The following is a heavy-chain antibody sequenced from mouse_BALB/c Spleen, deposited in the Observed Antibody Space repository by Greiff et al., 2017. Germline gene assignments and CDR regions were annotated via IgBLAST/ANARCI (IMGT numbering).Heavy chain of an antibody. CDR2: ISDGGSYT. D-gene: IGHD2-1*01. CDR3: ARSYERNYLEGFAY. Sequence: EVMLVESGGGLVKPGGSLKLSCAASGFTFSDYYMYWVRQTPEKRLEWVATISDGGSYTYYPDSVKGRFTISRDNAKNNLYLQMSSLKSEDTAMYYCARSYERNYLEGFAYWGQGTLGTVSA. J-gene: IGHJ3*01. V-gene: IGHV5-4*02. CDR1: GFTFSDYY.